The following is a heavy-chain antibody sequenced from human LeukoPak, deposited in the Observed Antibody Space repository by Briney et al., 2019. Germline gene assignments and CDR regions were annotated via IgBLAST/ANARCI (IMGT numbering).Heavy chain of an antibody. Sequence: QSGGSLRLSCAASGFTFSSYSMNWVRQAPGKGLEWVSYISSSSSTIYYADSVKGRFTISRDNAKNSLYLQMNSLRAEDTAVYYCARDRNILTGYYKTDYWGQGTLVTVSS. CDR2: ISSSSSTI. J-gene: IGHJ4*02. V-gene: IGHV3-48*01. D-gene: IGHD3-9*01. CDR3: ARDRNILTGYYKTDY. CDR1: GFTFSSYS.